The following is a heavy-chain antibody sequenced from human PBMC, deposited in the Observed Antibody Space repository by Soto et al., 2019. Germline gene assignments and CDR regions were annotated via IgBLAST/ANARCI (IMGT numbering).Heavy chain of an antibody. J-gene: IGHJ5*02. CDR3: ARAPGYCSSTSCYIGVWFDP. CDR1: GYTFTSYY. V-gene: IGHV1-46*01. D-gene: IGHD2-2*02. CDR2: INPSGGST. Sequence: ASVKVSCKASGYTFTSYYMHWVRQAPGQGLEWMGIINPSGGSTSYAQKFQGRVTMTRDTSTSTVYMELSSLRSEDTAVYYCARAPGYCSSTSCYIGVWFDPWGQGTLVTVYS.